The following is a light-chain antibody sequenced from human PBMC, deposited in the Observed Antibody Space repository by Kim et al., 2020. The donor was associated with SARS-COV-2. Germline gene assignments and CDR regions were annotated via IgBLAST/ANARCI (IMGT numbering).Light chain of an antibody. CDR1: SSDVGGYHY. CDR2: DVS. CDR3: CSYAGTYTYV. V-gene: IGLV2-11*01. Sequence: GQSVHISCTGTSSDVGGYHYVSWYQQYPGKAPKLMIYDVSKRPSGVPDRFSGSKSGNTASLTISGLQAEDEADYYCCSYAGTYTYVFGTGTKVTVL. J-gene: IGLJ1*01.